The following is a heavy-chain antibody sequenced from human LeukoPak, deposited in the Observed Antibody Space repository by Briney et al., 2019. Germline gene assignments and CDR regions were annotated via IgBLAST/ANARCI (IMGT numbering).Heavy chain of an antibody. D-gene: IGHD6-13*01. V-gene: IGHV4-59*01. Sequence: SETLSLTCTVSGGSISSYYWSWIRQPPGKGLEWIGYIYYSGSTNYNPFLKSRVTISVDTSKNQFSLKLSSVTAADTAVYYCAAVPGYSSSWYVGYWGQGTLVTVSS. J-gene: IGHJ4*02. CDR1: GGSISSYY. CDR3: AAVPGYSSSWYVGY. CDR2: IYYSGST.